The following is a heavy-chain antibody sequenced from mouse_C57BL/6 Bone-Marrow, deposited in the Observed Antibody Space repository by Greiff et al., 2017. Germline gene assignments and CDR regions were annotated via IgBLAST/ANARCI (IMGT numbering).Heavy chain of an antibody. J-gene: IGHJ3*01. D-gene: IGHD2-5*01. V-gene: IGHV1-4*01. CDR2: INPSSGYT. Sequence: QVQLQQSGAELARPGASVKMSCKASGYTFTSYTMHWVKQRPGQGLEWIGYINPSSGYTKYNQKFKDKATLTADKSSSPAYLQLSSLTSEDSAVYYCARSKAYYSNLFAYWGQGTLVTVSA. CDR1: GYTFTSYT. CDR3: ARSKAYYSNLFAY.